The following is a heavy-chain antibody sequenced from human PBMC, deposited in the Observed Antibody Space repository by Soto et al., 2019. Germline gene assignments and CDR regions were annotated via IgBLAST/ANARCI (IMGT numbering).Heavy chain of an antibody. V-gene: IGHV1-46*01. J-gene: IGHJ4*02. Sequence: ASVKVSCKASGYTFTSYYMHWVRQAPGQGLEWMGIINPSGGSTSYAQKFQGRVTMTRDTSTSTVYMELGSLRSEDTAVYYCARDTVRGGHGYWGQGTLVTVSS. D-gene: IGHD3-10*01. CDR1: GYTFTSYY. CDR2: INPSGGST. CDR3: ARDTVRGGHGY.